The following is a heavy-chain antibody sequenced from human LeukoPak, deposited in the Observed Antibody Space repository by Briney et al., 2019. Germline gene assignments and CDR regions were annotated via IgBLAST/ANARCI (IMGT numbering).Heavy chain of an antibody. J-gene: IGHJ4*02. CDR1: GYTFTSYG. D-gene: IGHD3-22*01. V-gene: IGHV1-18*01. Sequence: ASVKVSCKASGYTFTSYGISWARQAPGQGLEWMGWISSYNGNTNYAQKLQGRVTMTTDTSTSTAYMELRSLRSDDTAVYYCARYVFRNYYDSSGYYLDYWGQGTLVTVSS. CDR3: ARYVFRNYYDSSGYYLDY. CDR2: ISSYNGNT.